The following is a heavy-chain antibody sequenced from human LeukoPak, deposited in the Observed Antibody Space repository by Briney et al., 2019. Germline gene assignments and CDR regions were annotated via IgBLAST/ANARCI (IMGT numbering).Heavy chain of an antibody. CDR1: GFTFSSYA. V-gene: IGHV3-30*04. D-gene: IGHD6-13*01. CDR2: ISYDGSNK. J-gene: IGHJ5*02. CDR3: ARAGDLAAADTGGFDP. Sequence: GGSLRLSCAASGFTFSSYAMHWVRQAPGKGLEWVAVISYDGSNKYYADSVKGRFTISRDNSKNTLYLQMNSLRAEDTAVYYCARAGDLAAADTGGFDPWGQGTLVTVSS.